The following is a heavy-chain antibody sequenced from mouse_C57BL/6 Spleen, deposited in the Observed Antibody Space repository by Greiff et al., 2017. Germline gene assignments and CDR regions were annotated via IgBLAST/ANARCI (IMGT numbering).Heavy chain of an antibody. CDR3: ARDGYPWFAY. Sequence: EVKLQESGPGLVKPSQSLSLTCSVTGYSITSGYYWNWIRQFPGNKLEWMGYISYDGSNNYNPSLKNRISITRDTSKNQFFLKLNSVTTEDTATYYCARDGYPWFAYWGQGTLVTVSA. D-gene: IGHD2-2*01. J-gene: IGHJ3*01. CDR1: GYSITSGYY. CDR2: ISYDGSN. V-gene: IGHV3-6*01.